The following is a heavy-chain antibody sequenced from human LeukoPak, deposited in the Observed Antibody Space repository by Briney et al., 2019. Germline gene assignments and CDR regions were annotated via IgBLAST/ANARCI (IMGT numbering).Heavy chain of an antibody. D-gene: IGHD2-21*02. CDR3: ARGPGGDPAYNWFDP. CDR1: GGTFSSYA. J-gene: IGHJ5*02. CDR2: IIPTFGTA. V-gene: IGHV1-69*05. Sequence: SVKVSCKASGGTFSSYAISWVRQAPGQGLEWMGGIIPTFGTANYAQKFQGRVTITTDESMSTAYMELSSLRSEDTAVYYCARGPGGDPAYNWFDPWGQGTLVTVSS.